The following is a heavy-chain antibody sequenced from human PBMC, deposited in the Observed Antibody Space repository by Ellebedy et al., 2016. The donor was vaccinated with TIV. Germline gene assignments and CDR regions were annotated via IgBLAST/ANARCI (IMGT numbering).Heavy chain of an antibody. Sequence: ASVKVSCKASGYTFTSYGISWVRQAPGQGLEWMGWISAYNGNTNYAQKFQGRVTITADTSTSTAYMELSSLRSEDTAVYYCARTLAAVAPAVDYYYHYMDVWGKGTTVTVSS. CDR1: GYTFTSYG. J-gene: IGHJ6*03. V-gene: IGHV1-18*01. CDR3: ARTLAAVAPAVDYYYHYMDV. D-gene: IGHD6-13*01. CDR2: ISAYNGNT.